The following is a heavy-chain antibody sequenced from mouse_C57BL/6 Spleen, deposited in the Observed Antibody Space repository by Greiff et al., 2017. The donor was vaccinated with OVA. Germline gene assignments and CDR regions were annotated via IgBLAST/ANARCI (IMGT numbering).Heavy chain of an antibody. V-gene: IGHV5-16*01. CDR1: GFTFSDYY. J-gene: IGHJ2*01. CDR3: ARYGYGSYFDY. D-gene: IGHD1-1*01. CDR2: INYDGSST. Sequence: EVNVVESEGGLVQPGSSMKLSCTASGFTFSDYYMAWVRQVPEKGLEWVANINYDGSSTYYLDSLKSRFIISRDNAKNILYLQMSSLKSEDTATYYCARYGYGSYFDYWGQGTTLTVSS.